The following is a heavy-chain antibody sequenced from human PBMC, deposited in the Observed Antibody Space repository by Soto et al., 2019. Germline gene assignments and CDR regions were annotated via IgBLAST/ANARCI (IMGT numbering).Heavy chain of an antibody. CDR3: ARKGAAASYAHYYMDV. CDR2: VYYSGNT. Sequence: LSCTVSGGSISPDYWCWIRQPAGKGLEWIGYVYYSGNTNYNPSLESRVTISVDTSRNRFSLNLTSATAADTAVYYCARKGAAASYAHYYMDVWGRGTAVTVSS. V-gene: IGHV4-59*01. CDR1: GGSISPDY. J-gene: IGHJ6*03. D-gene: IGHD6-13*01.